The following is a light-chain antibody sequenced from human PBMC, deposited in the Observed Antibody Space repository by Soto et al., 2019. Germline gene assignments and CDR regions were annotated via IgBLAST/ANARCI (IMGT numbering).Light chain of an antibody. V-gene: IGLV2-14*01. CDR2: DVS. J-gene: IGLJ1*01. CDR1: TSDVGRYNY. Sequence: QSALTQHASVSGSPGQSFTISCTGTTSDVGRYNYVSWYQQHPGKAPKLIIYDVSNRPSGVSNRFSGSKSGNTASLTISGLQAEDEADYYCNSYTSSSTYVFGTGTKLTVL. CDR3: NSYTSSSTYV.